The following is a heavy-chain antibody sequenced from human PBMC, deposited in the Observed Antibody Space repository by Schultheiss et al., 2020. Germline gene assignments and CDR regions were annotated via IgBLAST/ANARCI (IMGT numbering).Heavy chain of an antibody. CDR3: ARENRIVVVVAATYNWFDP. D-gene: IGHD2-15*01. V-gene: IGHV3-48*04. CDR2: ISSSGSTI. J-gene: IGHJ5*02. CDR1: GFTFSSYS. Sequence: GGSLRLSCAASGFTFSSYSMNWVRQAPGKGLEWVSYISSSGSTIYYADSVKGRFTISRDNAKNSLYLQMNSLRAEDTAVYYCARENRIVVVVAATYNWFDPWGQGTLVTVSS.